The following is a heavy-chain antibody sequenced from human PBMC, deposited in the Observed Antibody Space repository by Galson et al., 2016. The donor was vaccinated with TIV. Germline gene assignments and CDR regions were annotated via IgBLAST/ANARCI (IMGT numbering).Heavy chain of an antibody. Sequence: TLSLTCTVSGDSISRGAFYWSWLRQPAGKGLEWIGFIYTSGSTDYNPSLKSRVTISVDKSRNQFSLKLSSVTAADTAVYYGARERLGSGYHITSDAFDIWGQGTLVTVSS. CDR2: IYTSGST. CDR3: ARERLGSGYHITSDAFDI. J-gene: IGHJ3*02. CDR1: GDSISRGAFY. V-gene: IGHV4-61*02. D-gene: IGHD3-3*01.